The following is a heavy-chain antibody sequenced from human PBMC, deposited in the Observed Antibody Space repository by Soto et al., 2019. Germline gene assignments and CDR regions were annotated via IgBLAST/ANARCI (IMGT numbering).Heavy chain of an antibody. Sequence: QVQLVESGGGLVKPGGSLRLSCAASGFTCSDYYMSWIRQAPGKGLERVSYISSSGSTIYYADSVKGRFTISRDNAKNSLYLEMNSLRAEDTAVYYCARGDVLLLRLGELSLYVRDYRGQGTLVTVSS. CDR1: GFTCSDYY. D-gene: IGHD3-16*02. J-gene: IGHJ4*02. V-gene: IGHV3-11*01. CDR3: ARGDVLLLRLGELSLYVRDY. CDR2: ISSSGSTI.